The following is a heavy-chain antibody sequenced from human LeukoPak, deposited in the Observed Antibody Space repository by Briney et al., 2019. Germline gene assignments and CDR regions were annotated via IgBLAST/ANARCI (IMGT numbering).Heavy chain of an antibody. J-gene: IGHJ5*02. D-gene: IGHD6-19*01. CDR3: ARVAGWPRHNWFDP. Sequence: GSSAKVSCKASGGTFSSYAISWVRQAPGQGLEWMGRIIPILGIANYAQKFQGRVTITADKSTSTAYMELSSLRSEDTAVYYCARVAGWPRHNWFDPWSQGTLVTVSS. CDR2: IIPILGIA. CDR1: GGTFSSYA. V-gene: IGHV1-69*04.